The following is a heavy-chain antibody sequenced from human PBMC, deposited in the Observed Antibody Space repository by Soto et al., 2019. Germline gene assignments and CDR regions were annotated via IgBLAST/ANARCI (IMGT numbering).Heavy chain of an antibody. CDR2: ISGSGGST. J-gene: IGHJ4*02. Sequence: GLLRLSCAASGLTFSRYAMSWVRQAPGKGLEWVSAISGSGGSTYYADSVKGRFTISRDNSKNTLYLQMNSLRAEDTAVYYCAKDSTQGFRYWGQLTLVTACS. CDR1: GLTFSRYA. CDR3: AKDSTQGFRY. V-gene: IGHV3-23*01.